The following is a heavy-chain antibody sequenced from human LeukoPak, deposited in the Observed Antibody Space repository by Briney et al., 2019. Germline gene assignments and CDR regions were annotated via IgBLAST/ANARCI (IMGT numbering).Heavy chain of an antibody. Sequence: GGSLRLSCAASGFTVSSNYMSWVRQAPGKGLEWVSVIYSGGSTYYADSVKGRFTISRGNSKNTLYLQMNSLRAEDTAVYYCAREVGIAAAGTESDYRGQGTLVTVSS. CDR3: AREVGIAAAGTESDY. D-gene: IGHD6-13*01. CDR1: GFTVSSNY. V-gene: IGHV3-66*02. CDR2: IYSGGST. J-gene: IGHJ4*02.